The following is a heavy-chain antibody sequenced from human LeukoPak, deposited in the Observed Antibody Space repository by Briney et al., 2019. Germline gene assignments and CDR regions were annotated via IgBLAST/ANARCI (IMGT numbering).Heavy chain of an antibody. CDR2: IYHSGST. V-gene: IGHV4-38-2*02. J-gene: IGHJ6*03. Sequence: PSETLSLTCTVSGYSISSGYYWGWIRQPPGKGLEWIGSIYHSGSTYYNPSLKSRVTISVDTSKNQFSLKLSSVTAADTAVYYCARGYGSGRKKIRNYYYYYMDVWGKGTTVTVSS. CDR3: ARGYGSGRKKIRNYYYYYMDV. CDR1: GYSISSGYY. D-gene: IGHD3-10*01.